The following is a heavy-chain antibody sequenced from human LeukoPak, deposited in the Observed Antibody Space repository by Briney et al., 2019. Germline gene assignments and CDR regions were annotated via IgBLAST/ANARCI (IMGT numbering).Heavy chain of an antibody. CDR1: GGSISSYY. J-gene: IGHJ4*02. D-gene: IGHD3-10*01. V-gene: IGHV4-59*08. Sequence: PSETLSLTCTVSGGSISSYYWSWIRQPPGKGLEWIGYIYYSGSTNYNPSLKSRVTISVDTSKNQFSLKLSSVTAADTAVYYCARHDLYGSGFDYWGQGTLVTVSS. CDR3: ARHDLYGSGFDY. CDR2: IYYSGST.